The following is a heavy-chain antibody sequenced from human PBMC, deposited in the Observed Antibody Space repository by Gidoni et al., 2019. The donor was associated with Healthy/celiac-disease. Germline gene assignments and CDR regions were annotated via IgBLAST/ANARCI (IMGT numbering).Heavy chain of an antibody. Sequence: QAQPVQTGAEVKKLAVSAKVSCKASGYTLAGYEMHWVRQAPGQGREWIGWINPNSGGTNYAQKFQGWVTITRDTSISTAYMGLSRLRSDDTAVYYCARGSRDFWSSYSAFDYWGQGTLVTVSS. CDR1: GYTLAGYE. D-gene: IGHD3-3*01. CDR2: INPNSGGT. J-gene: IGHJ4*02. V-gene: IGHV1-2*04. CDR3: ARGSRDFWSSYSAFDY.